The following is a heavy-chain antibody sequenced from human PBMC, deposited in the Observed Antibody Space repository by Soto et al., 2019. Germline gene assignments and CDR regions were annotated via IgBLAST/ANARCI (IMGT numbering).Heavy chain of an antibody. V-gene: IGHV3-23*01. CDR3: AKGYCSTTSCPYYYFYGMDV. Sequence: EVQLLESGGGLVQPGGSLRLSCAASGFTFSSYAMSWVRQAPGKGLEWVSIINGTGGSTYYADSVKGRFTISRDNSKNTPYPQTSSLRAAGAALYYCAKGYCSTTSCPYYYFYGMDVWGRGTTVTVSS. CDR2: INGTGGST. J-gene: IGHJ6*02. D-gene: IGHD2-2*01. CDR1: GFTFSSYA.